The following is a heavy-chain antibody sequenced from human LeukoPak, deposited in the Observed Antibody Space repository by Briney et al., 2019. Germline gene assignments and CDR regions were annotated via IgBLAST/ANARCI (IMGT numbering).Heavy chain of an antibody. CDR3: ARDQSVRLLQTSSTYFKHVFAI. D-gene: IGHD6-13*01. V-gene: IGHV1-2*02. J-gene: IGHJ3*02. CDR1: GYTFTGYY. CDR2: INPNGGGT. Sequence: ASVKVSCKASGYTFTGYYVHWVRQAPGQGLEWVAWINPNGGGTNYAQKFQGRVTTTSDTSISTAYMELSSLSSDDTAVYYCARDQSVRLLQTSSTYFKHVFAIWGQGSMVTVSS.